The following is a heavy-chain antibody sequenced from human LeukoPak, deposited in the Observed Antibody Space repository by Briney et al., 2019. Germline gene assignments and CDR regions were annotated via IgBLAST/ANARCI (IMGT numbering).Heavy chain of an antibody. CDR2: ISGVASDI. CDR1: GFTFSDYY. Sequence: GGSLRLSCAASGFTFSDYYMTWIRQAPGKGLEWVSYISGVASDIFYGDCVKCRFSISRDNAKNSVYLQMNSLRAEDTAVYYCAKDSGYDWAYFDYWGQGTLVTVSS. CDR3: AKDSGYDWAYFDY. V-gene: IGHV3-11*01. J-gene: IGHJ4*02. D-gene: IGHD5-12*01.